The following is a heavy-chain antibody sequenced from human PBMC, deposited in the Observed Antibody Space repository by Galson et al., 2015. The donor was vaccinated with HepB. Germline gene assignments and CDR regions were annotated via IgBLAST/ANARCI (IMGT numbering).Heavy chain of an antibody. CDR2: ISGSGGST. V-gene: IGHV3-23*01. D-gene: IGHD6-6*01. J-gene: IGHJ2*01. CDR3: AIAARQYWYFDL. Sequence: SLRLSCAASGFTFSSYAMSWVRQAPGKGLEWVSAISGSGGSTYYADSVKGRFTISRDNSKNTLYLQMNSLRAEDTAVYYCAIAARQYWYFDLWGRGTLVTVSS. CDR1: GFTFSSYA.